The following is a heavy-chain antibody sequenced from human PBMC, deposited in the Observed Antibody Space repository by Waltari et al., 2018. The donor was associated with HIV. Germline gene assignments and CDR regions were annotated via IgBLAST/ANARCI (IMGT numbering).Heavy chain of an antibody. J-gene: IGHJ6*02. CDR1: GFTFSNYW. CDR2: IYPGDSDA. D-gene: IGHD3-10*02. Sequence: EVQLVQSGAEVKKPGESLKISCTGSGFTFSNYWIGWVRRMPGKVLEWMGVIYPGDSDASYSPSFQGQGSFSADQSIRTAYLQWSSLKASDTATYYGARHTMLEQVAPYGMDVWGQGTTVTVSS. V-gene: IGHV5-51*01. CDR3: ARHTMLEQVAPYGMDV.